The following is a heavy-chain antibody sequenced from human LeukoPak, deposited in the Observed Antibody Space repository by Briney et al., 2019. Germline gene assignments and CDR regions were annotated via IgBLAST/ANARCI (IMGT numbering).Heavy chain of an antibody. Sequence: SETLSLTCAVHGGSFSGYYWSWIRQPPGKGLEWVGEINHSGSTNYNPSLKSRVTISVDTSKKQFSLKLNSVTAADTAVYYCARDYGYCSSTSCSITGSGYYYGMDVWGQGTTVTVSS. CDR3: ARDYGYCSSTSCSITGSGYYYGMDV. J-gene: IGHJ6*02. D-gene: IGHD2-2*03. V-gene: IGHV4-34*01. CDR1: GGSFSGYY. CDR2: INHSGST.